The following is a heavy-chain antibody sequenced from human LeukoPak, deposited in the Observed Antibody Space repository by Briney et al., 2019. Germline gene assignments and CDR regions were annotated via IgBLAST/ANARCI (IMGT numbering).Heavy chain of an antibody. Sequence: PGGSLRLSCAASGFTFSSYAMHWVRQAPGKGLEWEAVISYDGSNKYYADSVKGRFTTSRDNSKNTLYLQMNSLRAEDTAVYYCVRDLYGSGSYYKYRYYYYYYGMDVWGQGTTVTVSS. CDR1: GFTFSSYA. J-gene: IGHJ6*02. CDR2: ISYDGSNK. CDR3: VRDLYGSGSYYKYRYYYYYYGMDV. V-gene: IGHV3-30-3*01. D-gene: IGHD3-10*01.